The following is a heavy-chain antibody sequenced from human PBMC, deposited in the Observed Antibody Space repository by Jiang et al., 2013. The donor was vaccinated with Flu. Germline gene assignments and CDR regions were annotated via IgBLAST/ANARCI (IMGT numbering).Heavy chain of an antibody. D-gene: IGHD4-17*01. Sequence: GPGLVKPSETLSLTCTVSGGSISSSSYYWGWIRQPPGKGLEWIGSIYYSGSTYYNPSLKSRVTISVDTSKNQFSLRLSSVTAADTAVYYCARNRRRGGLQSTTVTHNWFDPWGQGTLVTVSS. CDR2: IYYSGST. CDR1: GGSISSSSYY. J-gene: IGHJ5*02. V-gene: IGHV4-39*01. CDR3: ARNRRRGGLQSTTVTHNWFDP.